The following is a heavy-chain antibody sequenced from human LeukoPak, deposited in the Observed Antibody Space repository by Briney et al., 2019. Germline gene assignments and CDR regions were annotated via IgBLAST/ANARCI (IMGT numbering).Heavy chain of an antibody. Sequence: ASVKVSCKASGYTFTGYYMHWVRQAPGQGLEWMGCINPNSGGTNYAQKFQGRVTMTRDTSISTAYMELSRLRSDHTVVYYCGRIPSQERYQSYYFDYWGQGTLVTVSS. CDR3: GRIPSQERYQSYYFDY. V-gene: IGHV1-2*02. CDR2: INPNSGGT. J-gene: IGHJ4*02. D-gene: IGHD2-2*01. CDR1: GYTFTGYY.